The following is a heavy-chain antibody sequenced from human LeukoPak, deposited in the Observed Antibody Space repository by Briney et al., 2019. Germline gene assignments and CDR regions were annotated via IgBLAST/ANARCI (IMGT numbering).Heavy chain of an antibody. J-gene: IGHJ4*02. Sequence: KPSETLSLTCTVSGGSISSYYWSWIRQPAGKGLEWIGRIYTSGSTNYNPSLKSRVTMSVDTSKNQFSLKLSSVTAADTAVYYCASPLAQGSYSSGWNFDYWGQGTLVTVSS. D-gene: IGHD6-19*01. CDR3: ASPLAQGSYSSGWNFDY. V-gene: IGHV4-4*07. CDR1: GGSISSYY. CDR2: IYTSGST.